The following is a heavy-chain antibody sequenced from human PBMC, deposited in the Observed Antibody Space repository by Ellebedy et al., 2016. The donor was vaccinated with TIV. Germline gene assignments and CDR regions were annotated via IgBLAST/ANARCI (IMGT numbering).Heavy chain of an antibody. D-gene: IGHD6-19*01. CDR2: ISGSGGST. CDR3: AGGISVAGTSLGF. Sequence: GGSLRLSCEASGFTFSTYPMSWVRQAPGKGLEWVSTISGSGGSTYYADSVKGRFTISRDNSKNTLYLQMNSLRAEDTAVYYCAGGISVAGTSLGFWGQGTLVTVSS. CDR1: GFTFSTYP. J-gene: IGHJ4*02. V-gene: IGHV3-23*01.